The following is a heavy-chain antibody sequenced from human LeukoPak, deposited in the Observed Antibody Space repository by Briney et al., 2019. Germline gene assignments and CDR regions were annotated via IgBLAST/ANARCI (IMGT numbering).Heavy chain of an antibody. CDR1: GYTFTSYA. Sequence: ASVKVSCKASGYTFTSYAITWVRQAPGQGLEWMGWISSYNGNTNYAQKLQGRVTMTTETSTSTAYMELRSLRSDDTAVYYCAREWGYYDSTGAYHGVSWFDSWGQGTLVTVSS. CDR2: ISSYNGNT. CDR3: AREWGYYDSTGAYHGVSWFDS. D-gene: IGHD3-22*01. J-gene: IGHJ5*01. V-gene: IGHV1-18*01.